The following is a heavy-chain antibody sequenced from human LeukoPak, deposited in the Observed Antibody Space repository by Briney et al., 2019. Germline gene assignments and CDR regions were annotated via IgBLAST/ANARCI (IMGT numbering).Heavy chain of an antibody. D-gene: IGHD1-26*01. CDR1: GFTFSSYW. CDR2: IKQDGSEK. Sequence: GGSLRLSCAASGFTFSSYWVSWVRQAPGKGLEWVANIKQDGSEKYYVDSVKGRFTISRDNAKNSLYLQMNSLRAEDTAVYYCAREGGSYYIGFDYWGQGTLVTVSS. V-gene: IGHV3-7*01. J-gene: IGHJ4*02. CDR3: AREGGSYYIGFDY.